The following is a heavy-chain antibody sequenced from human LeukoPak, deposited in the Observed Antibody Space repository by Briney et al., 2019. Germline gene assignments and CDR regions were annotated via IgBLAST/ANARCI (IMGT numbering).Heavy chain of an antibody. D-gene: IGHD3-10*01. Sequence: PGGSLRLSCASSGFTFSSYAMSWVRQAPGKGLEWVSTIGGTGVRTYYADSVKGRFTISRDNSKNTLYLQINSLRAEDTAVYYCAHGGLYYLDYWGQGTLVTVSS. CDR1: GFTFSSYA. J-gene: IGHJ4*02. V-gene: IGHV3-23*01. CDR3: AHGGLYYLDY. CDR2: IGGTGVRT.